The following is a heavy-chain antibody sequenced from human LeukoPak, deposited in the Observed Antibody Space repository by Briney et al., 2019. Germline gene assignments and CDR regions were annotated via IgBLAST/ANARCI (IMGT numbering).Heavy chain of an antibody. CDR2: ISSSSSYI. CDR3: AREVRGIVVVTAIFDY. J-gene: IGHJ4*02. Sequence: GGSLRLSCAASGFTFSSYSMNWVRQAPGKGLEWVSFISSSSSYIYYADSVKGRFTISRDNAKNSLYLQMNSLRAEDTAVYYCAREVRGIVVVTAIFDYWGQGTLVTVSS. CDR1: GFTFSSYS. V-gene: IGHV3-21*01. D-gene: IGHD2-21*02.